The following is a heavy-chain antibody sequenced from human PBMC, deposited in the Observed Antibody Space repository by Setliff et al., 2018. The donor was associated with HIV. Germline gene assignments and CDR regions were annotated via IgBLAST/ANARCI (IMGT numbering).Heavy chain of an antibody. CDR2: IYHAGNT. CDR1: GYSISSGYY. V-gene: IGHV4-38-2*02. J-gene: IGHJ3*02. Sequence: PSETLSLTCTVTGYSISSGYYWAWIRQPPGKGLEWIGYIYHAGNTYYNPSLKSRVTISVDTLKNQISLRLNSLTAADTAVYYCARGTTLNVVPDAFDIWGQGTMVTVSS. D-gene: IGHD4-17*01. CDR3: ARGTTLNVVPDAFDI.